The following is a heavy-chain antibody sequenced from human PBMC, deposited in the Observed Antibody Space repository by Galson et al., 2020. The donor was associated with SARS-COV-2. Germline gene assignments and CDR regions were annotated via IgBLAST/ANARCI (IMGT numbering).Heavy chain of an antibody. Sequence: HGESLKISCKGSGYSFTSYWISWVRQMPGKGLEWMGRIDPSDSYTNYSPSFQGHVTISADKSISTAYLQWSSLKASDTAMYYCASGGVYCSGGSGYVRFDPWGQGTLVTVSS. CDR1: GYSFTSYW. D-gene: IGHD2-15*01. CDR2: IDPSDSYT. CDR3: ASGGVYCSGGSGYVRFDP. V-gene: IGHV5-10-1*01. J-gene: IGHJ5*02.